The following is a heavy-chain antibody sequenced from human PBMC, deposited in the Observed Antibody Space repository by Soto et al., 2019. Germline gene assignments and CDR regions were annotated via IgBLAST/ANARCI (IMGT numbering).Heavy chain of an antibody. CDR3: ATLPPRIVVVVLPFPS. J-gene: IGHJ4*02. D-gene: IGHD2-15*01. CDR2: IYSTENT. V-gene: IGHV4-39*01. CDR1: GGSVSSNSYS. Sequence: PSETLSLTCTVSGGSVSSNSYSWGWIRQSPGKGLEWIGTIYSTENTYYHPSLLSRVTISVDTSMNEFSLRLSSVTAADTAIYYCATLPPRIVVVVLPFPSWSQGSLVTVS.